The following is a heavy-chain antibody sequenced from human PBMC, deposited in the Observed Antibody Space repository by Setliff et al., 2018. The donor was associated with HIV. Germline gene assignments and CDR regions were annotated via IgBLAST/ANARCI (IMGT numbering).Heavy chain of an antibody. V-gene: IGHV1-3*01. Sequence: SGPTLVNPPGLSEGPCKASGYAFITYAIHWVRQAPGQRLEWLGWINAGTGDIDYSQKFQGRVTITRDRSANTAYMELSRLTSADTALYFCARGPDVRTGESAFDIWGQGTTVTVSS. CDR3: ARGPDVRTGESAFDI. CDR2: INAGTGDI. CDR1: GYAFITYA. J-gene: IGHJ3*02.